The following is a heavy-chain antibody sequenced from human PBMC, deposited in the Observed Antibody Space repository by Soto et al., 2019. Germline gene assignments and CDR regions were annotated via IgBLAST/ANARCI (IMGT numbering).Heavy chain of an antibody. V-gene: IGHV1-2*04. CDR3: ARGTLGYCSSMSCWDYYYMDV. Sequence: GSSVNVSCKASGYTFTGYYMHWVRQAPGQGLEWMGWINPNNGGTNYAQKFQGWVTMTRDTSISTAYMELSRLRSDDTAVYYCARGTLGYCSSMSCWDYYYMDVWGKGTTVTVSS. D-gene: IGHD2-2*01. J-gene: IGHJ6*03. CDR2: INPNNGGT. CDR1: GYTFTGYY.